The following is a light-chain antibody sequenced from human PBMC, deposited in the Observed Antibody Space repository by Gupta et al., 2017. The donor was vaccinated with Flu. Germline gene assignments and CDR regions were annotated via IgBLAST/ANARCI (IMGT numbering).Light chain of an antibody. Sequence: DRLSITCQASQDIKRSLNWYQHKPGKAPRLLIYDASNWEKGVPLRFSGSGSGTDFTLTISGLQSEDLATYYCQQYGGVPTFGQGTKVEI. CDR2: DAS. V-gene: IGKV1-33*01. CDR1: QDIKRS. CDR3: QQYGGVPT. J-gene: IGKJ1*01.